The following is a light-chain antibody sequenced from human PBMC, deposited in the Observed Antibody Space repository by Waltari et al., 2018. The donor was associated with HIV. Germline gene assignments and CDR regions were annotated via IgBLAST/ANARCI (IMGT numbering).Light chain of an antibody. J-gene: IGLJ2*01. V-gene: IGLV3-21*04. CDR2: DDS. CDR1: NIASKS. Sequence: SYVLTQPPSVSVAPGKTARITCGGNNIASKSVHWYQQKPGQAPVLVISDDSDRPSGSPERFSGSNSGNTATLTISRVEAGDEADYYCQVWDSSGDHPLFGGGTKLTVL. CDR3: QVWDSSGDHPL.